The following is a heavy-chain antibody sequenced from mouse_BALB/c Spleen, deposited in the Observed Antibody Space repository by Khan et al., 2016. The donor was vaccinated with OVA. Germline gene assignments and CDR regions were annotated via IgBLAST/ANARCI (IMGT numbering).Heavy chain of an antibody. CDR3: ARSGLRWDFDY. CDR1: GYTFINYW. CDR2: INPSTGYT. D-gene: IGHD1-1*01. J-gene: IGHJ2*01. V-gene: IGHV1-7*01. Sequence: QVQLKQSGAELAKPGASVKMSCKASGYTFINYWILWVKQRPGQGLEWIGYINPSTGYTEYNQNFKDKATLTADKSSSTAYIKLSSLTSEDSAVYYCARSGLRWDFDYWGQGTTLTVSS.